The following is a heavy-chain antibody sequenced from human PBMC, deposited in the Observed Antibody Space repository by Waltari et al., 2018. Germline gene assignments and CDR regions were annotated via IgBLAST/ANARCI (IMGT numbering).Heavy chain of an antibody. V-gene: IGHV1-2*02. CDR2: INPNSGGT. CDR3: ARGRLTTLLTPGTS. D-gene: IGHD2-15*01. J-gene: IGHJ5*02. CDR1: GYTFTGYY. Sequence: QVQLVQSGAEVKKPGASVKVSCKASGYTFTGYYMYWVRQAPGQGLEWMGWINPNSGGTNCAQNFQGRVTMTRDTSISTAYMELSSLRSDDTAIYYCARGRLTTLLTPGTSWGQGTLVTVSS.